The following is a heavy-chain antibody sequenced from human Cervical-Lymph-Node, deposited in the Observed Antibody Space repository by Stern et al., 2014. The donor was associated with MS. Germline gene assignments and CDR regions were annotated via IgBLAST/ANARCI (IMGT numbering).Heavy chain of an antibody. J-gene: IGHJ4*02. CDR1: GFTFSSYG. D-gene: IGHD4-17*01. CDR2: IWYDGSNK. V-gene: IGHV3-33*01. Sequence: QVQLEESGGGVVQPGRSLRLSCAASGFTFSSYGMHWVRQAPGKGLEWVAVIWYDGSNKYYADSVKGRFTIARDNSKNTLYLQMNSLRAEDTAVYYCASGRWRTVTTLDYWGQGTLVTVSS. CDR3: ASGRWRTVTTLDY.